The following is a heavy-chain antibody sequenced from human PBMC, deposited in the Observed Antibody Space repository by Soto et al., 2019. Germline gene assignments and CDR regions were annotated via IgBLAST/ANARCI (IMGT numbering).Heavy chain of an antibody. CDR2: INPSGGST. CDR3: ARDIAYCGGDCDSGMTILDP. J-gene: IGHJ5*02. CDR1: GYTFTSHY. D-gene: IGHD2-21*02. Sequence: ASVKVSCKASGYTFTSHYMHWVRQAPGQGLEWMGIINPSGGSTSYAQKFQGRVTMTRDTSTSTVYMELSSLRSEDTAVYYCARDIAYCGGDCDSGMTILDPSGQGTLVTVSS. V-gene: IGHV1-46*01.